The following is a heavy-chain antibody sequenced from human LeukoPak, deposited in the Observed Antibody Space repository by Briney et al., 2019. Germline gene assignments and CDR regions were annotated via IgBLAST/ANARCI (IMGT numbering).Heavy chain of an antibody. Sequence: PGGSLRLSCAASGFTFSSYDMHWVRQATGKGLEWVSAIGTAGDTYYPGSVKGRFTISRENAKNSLYLQMNSLRAGDTAVYYCARGNVAFDAFGIWGQGTMVTVSS. J-gene: IGHJ3*02. CDR2: IGTAGDT. V-gene: IGHV3-13*01. CDR3: ARGNVAFDAFGI. D-gene: IGHD1-1*01. CDR1: GFTFSSYD.